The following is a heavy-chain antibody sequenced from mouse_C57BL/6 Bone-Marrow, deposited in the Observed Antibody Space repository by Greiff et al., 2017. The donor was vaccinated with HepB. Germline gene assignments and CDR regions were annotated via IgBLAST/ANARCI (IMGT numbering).Heavy chain of an antibody. CDR3: ARDGNYLYYYAMDY. Sequence: EVKLQESGPELVKPGDSVKISCKASGYSFTGYFMNWVMQSHGKSLEWIGRINPYNGDTFYNQKFKGKATLTVDKSSSTAHMELRSLTSEDSAVYYCARDGNYLYYYAMDYWGQGTSVTVSS. J-gene: IGHJ4*01. CDR1: GYSFTGYF. V-gene: IGHV1-20*01. D-gene: IGHD2-1*01. CDR2: INPYNGDT.